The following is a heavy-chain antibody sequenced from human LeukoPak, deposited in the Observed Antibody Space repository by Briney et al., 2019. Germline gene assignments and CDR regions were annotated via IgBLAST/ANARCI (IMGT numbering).Heavy chain of an antibody. CDR3: ARANQNVLRFLEWLSAFDI. V-gene: IGHV4-38-2*01. Sequence: SETLSLTCAVSGYSISSGYYWGWIRQPPGKGLEWIGSIYHSGSTYYNPSLKSQVTISVDTSKNQFSLKLSSVTAADTAVYYCARANQNVLRFLEWLSAFDIWGQGTMVTVSS. CDR2: IYHSGST. CDR1: GYSISSGYY. D-gene: IGHD3-3*01. J-gene: IGHJ3*02.